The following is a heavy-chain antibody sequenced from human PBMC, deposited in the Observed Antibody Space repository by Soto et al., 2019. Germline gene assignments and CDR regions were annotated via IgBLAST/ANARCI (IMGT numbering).Heavy chain of an antibody. CDR3: ARSPRSSPYFDF. J-gene: IGHJ4*02. CDR1: GYTFSNFW. D-gene: IGHD6-13*01. CDR2: IYPGDHET. Sequence: GESLKISCQCSGYTFSNFWIGWVRQLPGQGLEWMGIIYPGDHETRYSPSFLGKVTISAETSINTAYLQWSSLEASDSAFYFCARSPRSSPYFDFWGQGDLVPVS. V-gene: IGHV5-51*01.